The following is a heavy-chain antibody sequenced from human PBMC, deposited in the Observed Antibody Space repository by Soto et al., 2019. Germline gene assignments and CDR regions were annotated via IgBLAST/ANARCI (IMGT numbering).Heavy chain of an antibody. CDR2: ISYDGSNK. Sequence: GGSLRLSCAASGFTFSSYAMHWVRQAPGKGLEWVAVISYDGSNKYYADSVKGRFTISRDNSKNTLYLQMNSLRAEDTAVYYCGRDRRGGGGLPDDYWGRGSLVTVSS. CDR3: GRDRRGGGGLPDDY. D-gene: IGHD2-15*01. CDR1: GFTFSSYA. V-gene: IGHV3-30-3*01. J-gene: IGHJ4*02.